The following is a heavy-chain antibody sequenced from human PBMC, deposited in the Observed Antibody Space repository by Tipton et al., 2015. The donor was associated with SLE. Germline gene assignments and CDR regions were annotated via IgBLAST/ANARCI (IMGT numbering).Heavy chain of an antibody. V-gene: IGHV3-23*01. CDR2: ISGSGGST. D-gene: IGHD3-3*01. J-gene: IGHJ1*01. CDR1: GFTFSSYA. Sequence: SLRLSCAASGFTFSSYAMHWVRQAPGKGLEWVSAISGSGGSTYYADSVKGRFTISRDNSKNTLYLQMNSLRAEDTAVYYCAKDSGFLGFAEYFQHWGQGTLLTVSS. CDR3: AKDSGFLGFAEYFQH.